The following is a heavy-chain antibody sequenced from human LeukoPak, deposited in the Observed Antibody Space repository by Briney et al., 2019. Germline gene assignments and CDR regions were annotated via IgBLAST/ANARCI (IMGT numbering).Heavy chain of an antibody. CDR2: IYSGGST. J-gene: IGHJ6*04. CDR3: AKDLRGNILTGSDV. Sequence: GGSLRLSCAASGFTVSSNYMSWVRQAPGKGLEWVSVIYSGGSTYYADSVKGRFTISRDNSKNTLYLQMNSLRAEDTAVYYCAKDLRGNILTGSDVWGKGTTVTVSS. V-gene: IGHV3-53*05. CDR1: GFTVSSNY. D-gene: IGHD3-9*01.